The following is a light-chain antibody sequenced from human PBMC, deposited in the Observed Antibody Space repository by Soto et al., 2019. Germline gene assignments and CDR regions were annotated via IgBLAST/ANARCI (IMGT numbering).Light chain of an antibody. CDR1: QSVSSSY. Sequence: EIVLTQSPGTLPLSPGERATLSCRASQSVSSSYLVWYQQKPGQAPRLLIYGASSMATGIPDRFSGSGSGTDFTLAISRLEPEDVGVYYCQLHTSSHHVYTFGQGTKREIK. CDR2: GAS. CDR3: QLHTSSHHVYT. J-gene: IGKJ2*01. V-gene: IGKV3-20*01.